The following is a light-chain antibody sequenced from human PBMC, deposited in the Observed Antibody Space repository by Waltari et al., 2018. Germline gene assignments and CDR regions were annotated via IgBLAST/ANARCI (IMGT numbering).Light chain of an antibody. J-gene: IGLJ2*01. Sequence: QSVLTQPHSASGTPGQRVIISCSGSISNIGANSAYWYQQLPGTAPKLLIYRNNQRPSGVPDRFSGSKSGTSASLAISGLRSEDEAHYHCAAWDDSLSGVVFGGGTKLTVL. CDR3: AAWDDSLSGVV. CDR2: RNN. V-gene: IGLV1-47*01. CDR1: ISNIGANS.